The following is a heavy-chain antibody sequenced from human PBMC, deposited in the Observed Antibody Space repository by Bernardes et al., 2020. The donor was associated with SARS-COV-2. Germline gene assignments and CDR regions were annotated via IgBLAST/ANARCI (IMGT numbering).Heavy chain of an antibody. CDR2: IKSKTDGGTT. J-gene: IGHJ3*01. V-gene: IGHV3-15*01. D-gene: IGHD3-3*01. CDR3: TTDPRDTIFGVVIIGPPA. CDR1: GFTFSNAW. Sequence: GGSLRLLCAASGFTFSNAWTSWVRQAPGKGLEWDGCIKSKTDGGTTDYAAPVKGRFTISREDSKNTLYLQMNSLKTEDTAVYYCTTDPRDTIFGVVIIGPPAWGQGTMVTVSS.